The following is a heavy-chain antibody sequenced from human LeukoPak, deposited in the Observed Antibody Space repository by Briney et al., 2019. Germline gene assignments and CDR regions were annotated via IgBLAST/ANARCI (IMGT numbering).Heavy chain of an antibody. CDR1: GFTFNNYA. D-gene: IGHD3-22*01. Sequence: GGSLRLSCAASGFTFNNYAMTWVRQAPGKGLEWVSSISSRSTYIYYADSMKGRSTISRDNAKNSLYLQMNSLRAEDTAVYYCAGAYYYDGSAYYDYWGQGTLVTVSP. V-gene: IGHV3-21*04. CDR3: AGAYYYDGSAYYDY. J-gene: IGHJ4*02. CDR2: ISSRSTYI.